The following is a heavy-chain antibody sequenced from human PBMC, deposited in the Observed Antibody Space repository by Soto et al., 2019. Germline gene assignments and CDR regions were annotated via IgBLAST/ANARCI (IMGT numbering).Heavy chain of an antibody. Sequence: SETLSLTCTVSGGSVSSGSYYWSWIRQPPGKGLEWIGYIYYSGSTNYSPSLKSRVTISVDTSKNQFSLKLSSVTAADTAVYYCARGTYDYVWGSYRFDYFDYWGQGTLVTVSS. J-gene: IGHJ4*02. CDR3: ARGTYDYVWGSYRFDYFDY. V-gene: IGHV4-61*01. CDR2: IYYSGST. CDR1: GGSVSSGSYY. D-gene: IGHD3-16*02.